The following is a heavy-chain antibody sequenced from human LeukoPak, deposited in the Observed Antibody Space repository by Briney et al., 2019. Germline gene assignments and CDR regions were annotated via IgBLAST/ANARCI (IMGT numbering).Heavy chain of an antibody. CDR2: IYSSGST. V-gene: IGHV4-59*08. Sequence: PSETLSLTCSVSGTSISSLYWSWIRQPPGKGLEWIANIYSSGSTDYNPSLKSRVTISVDTSKSQLSLKLNSVTAADTAVYYCARGWGYLDYWGQGTPVTVSS. J-gene: IGHJ4*02. CDR1: GTSISSLY. D-gene: IGHD7-27*01. CDR3: ARGWGYLDY.